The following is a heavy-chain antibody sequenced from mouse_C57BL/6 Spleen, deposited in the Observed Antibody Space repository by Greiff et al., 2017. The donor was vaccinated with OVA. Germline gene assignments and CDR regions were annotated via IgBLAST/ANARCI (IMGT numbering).Heavy chain of an antibody. CDR3: ARNDYDDGFAY. J-gene: IGHJ3*01. D-gene: IGHD2-4*01. CDR2: ISYDGSN. CDR1: GYSITSCYY. V-gene: IGHV3-6*01. Sequence: DVQLQESGPGLVKPSQSLSLTCSVTGYSITSCYYWNWIRQFPGNKREWMSYISYDGSNNYNPSLKNRISITRDTSKNQFFLKLNSVTTEDTATYYCARNDYDDGFAYWGQGTLVTVSA.